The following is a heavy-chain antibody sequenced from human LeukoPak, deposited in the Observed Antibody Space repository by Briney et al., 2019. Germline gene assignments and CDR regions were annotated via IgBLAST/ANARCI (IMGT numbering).Heavy chain of an antibody. D-gene: IGHD1-14*01. CDR2: IRYDGNNK. V-gene: IGHV3-30*02. J-gene: IGHJ4*02. CDR3: VKDNPLDY. Sequence: GGSLRLSCGASGFTFSNYGMLWVRQAPGKGLDWVSFIRYDGNNKLYADPVKGRFTISRDNSKNTLYLHINSLRAEDTAVYYCVKDNPLDYWGQGTLVIVSS. CDR1: GFTFSNYG.